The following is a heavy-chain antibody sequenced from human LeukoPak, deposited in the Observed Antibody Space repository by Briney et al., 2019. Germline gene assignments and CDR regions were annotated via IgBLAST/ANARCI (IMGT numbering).Heavy chain of an antibody. D-gene: IGHD3-10*02. CDR3: ARIVRGDAFDY. V-gene: IGHV4-34*01. Sequence: SETLSLTCAVYGGSFSGYYWSWIRQPPGKGLEWIGEINHSGSTNYNPSLKSRVTISVDTSKNQLSLKLSSVTAADTAVYFCARIVRGDAFDYWGQGTLVTVSP. CDR2: INHSGST. CDR1: GGSFSGYY. J-gene: IGHJ4*02.